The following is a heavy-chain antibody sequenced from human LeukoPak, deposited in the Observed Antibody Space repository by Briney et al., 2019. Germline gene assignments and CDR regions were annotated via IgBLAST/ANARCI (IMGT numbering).Heavy chain of an antibody. CDR3: ARVPGYS. V-gene: IGHV3-53*01. CDR2: IYSGGAT. Sequence: PGGSLRLSCAASGFDVGRNNMTWVRQAPGKGLEWVSFIYSGGATYYADSVRGRFTISRDSSKNTLYLQMNSLRVEDTAVYYCARVPGYSWGQGTLVTVSS. J-gene: IGHJ4*02. D-gene: IGHD6-13*01. CDR1: GFDVGRNN.